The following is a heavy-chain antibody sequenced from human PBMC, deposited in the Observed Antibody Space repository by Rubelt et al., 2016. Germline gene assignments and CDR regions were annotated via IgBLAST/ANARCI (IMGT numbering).Heavy chain of an antibody. J-gene: IGHJ4*02. D-gene: IGHD2-15*01. CDR1: GFTFSDYW. CDR3: VRGDQWSGDY. Sequence: EVHLAESGGDLVQPGGSLRLACAASGFTFSDYWMTWVRHAPEKGLEWVANMNEDGSVKYYLDSVKGRFTISRDNAQNSRYLQMNNLRVEDTAVYYCVRGDQWSGDYWGRGTLVTVSS. CDR2: MNEDGSVK. V-gene: IGHV3-7*01.